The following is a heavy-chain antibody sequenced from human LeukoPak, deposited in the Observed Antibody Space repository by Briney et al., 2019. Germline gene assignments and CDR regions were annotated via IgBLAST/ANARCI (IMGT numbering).Heavy chain of an antibody. Sequence: GGSLRLSCAASGFTFDDYAMHWVRQAPGKGLEWVSLISGDGGSTYYADSVKGRFTISRDNSKNSLYLRMNSLRTEDTALYYCAVGSYLFDYWGQGTLVTVSS. D-gene: IGHD1-26*01. CDR2: ISGDGGST. J-gene: IGHJ4*02. CDR3: AVGSYLFDY. CDR1: GFTFDDYA. V-gene: IGHV3-43*02.